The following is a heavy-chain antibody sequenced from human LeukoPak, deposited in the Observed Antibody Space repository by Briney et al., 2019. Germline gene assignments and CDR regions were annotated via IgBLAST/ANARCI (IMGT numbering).Heavy chain of an antibody. CDR3: ARDSGSGSYSGN. D-gene: IGHD3-10*01. CDR2: INPDGTIT. CDR1: GFTFSTWW. V-gene: IGHV3-74*01. Sequence: GGSLRLSCAASGFTFSTWWMHWVRQAPGKGLVWVSRINPDGTITGYAGSVKGRFTISRDNAKNTLYLQMNSLGAEDTGVYYCARDSGSGSYSGNWGQGTLVTVSS. J-gene: IGHJ4*02.